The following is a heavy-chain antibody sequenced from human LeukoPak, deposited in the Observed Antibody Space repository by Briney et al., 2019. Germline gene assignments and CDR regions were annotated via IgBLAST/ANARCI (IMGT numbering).Heavy chain of an antibody. CDR1: GFTFSSYA. Sequence: GGSLRLSCAASGFTFSSYAMHWVRQAPGKGLEWVAVISYDGSNKYYADSVKGRFTISRDNSKNTLYLQMNSLRAEDTAVYYCAGEVGWEHSSFSWGQGTLVTVSS. V-gene: IGHV3-30*04. CDR2: ISYDGSNK. CDR3: AGEVGWEHSSFS. D-gene: IGHD6-6*01. J-gene: IGHJ5*02.